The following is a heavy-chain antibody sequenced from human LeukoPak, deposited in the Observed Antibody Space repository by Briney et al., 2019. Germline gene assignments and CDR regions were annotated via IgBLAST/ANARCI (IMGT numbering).Heavy chain of an antibody. V-gene: IGHV1-69*13. CDR3: AGDRQRNYYDSSGIFDY. D-gene: IGHD3-22*01. J-gene: IGHJ4*02. CDR2: IIPIFGTA. CDR1: GGTFSSYA. Sequence: SVKVSCKASGGTFSSYAISWVRQPPGQGLEWMGGIIPIFGTANYAQKFQGRVTITADESTSTAYMELSSPRSEDTAVYYCAGDRQRNYYDSSGIFDYWGQGTLVTVSS.